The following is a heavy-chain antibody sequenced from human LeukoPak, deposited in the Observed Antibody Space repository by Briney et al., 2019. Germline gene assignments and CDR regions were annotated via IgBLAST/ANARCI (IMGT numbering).Heavy chain of an antibody. CDR3: ASPDPYYYDSSGYYARPFDY. V-gene: IGHV1-69*05. D-gene: IGHD3-22*01. CDR1: GYTFTGYY. J-gene: IGHJ4*02. Sequence: ASVKVSCKASGYTFTGYYMHWVRQAPRQGLEWMGGIIPIFGTANYAQKFQGRVTITTDESTSTAYMELSSLRSEDTAVYYCASPDPYYYDSSGYYARPFDYWGQGTLVTVSS. CDR2: IIPIFGTA.